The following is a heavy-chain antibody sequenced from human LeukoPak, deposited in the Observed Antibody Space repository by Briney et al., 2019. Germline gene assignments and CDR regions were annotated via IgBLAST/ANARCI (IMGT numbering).Heavy chain of an antibody. V-gene: IGHV4-59*08. CDR1: GGSISSYY. CDR3: ASLSSSQGGYFDY. J-gene: IGHJ4*02. Sequence: PSETLSLTCTVSGGSISSYYWSWIRQPPGKGLEWIGSIHHSGSTYYNPSLKSRVTISVDTSKNQFSLKLSSVTAADTAVYYCASLSSSQGGYFDYWGQGTLVTVSS. D-gene: IGHD6-13*01. CDR2: IHHSGST.